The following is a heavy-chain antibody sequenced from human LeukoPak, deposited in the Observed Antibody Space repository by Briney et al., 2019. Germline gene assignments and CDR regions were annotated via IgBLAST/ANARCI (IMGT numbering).Heavy chain of an antibody. V-gene: IGHV3-30*02. J-gene: IGHJ4*02. CDR2: IRYDGSNQ. CDR1: GFTFSSYG. Sequence: PGGSLRLSCAASGFTFSSYGLHWVRQAPGKGLEWVTFIRYDGSNQYYADSVKGRFAISRDNSKNTLFLQMNSLRAEDTAVYYCAKGHDYGASSFDYWGQGTLVTVSS. CDR3: AKGHDYGASSFDY. D-gene: IGHD4-17*01.